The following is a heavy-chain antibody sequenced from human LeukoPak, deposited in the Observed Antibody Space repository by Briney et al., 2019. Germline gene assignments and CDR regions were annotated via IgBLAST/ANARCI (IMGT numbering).Heavy chain of an antibody. CDR1: GDSITKHY. J-gene: IGHJ6*03. CDR2: IYYSGIT. D-gene: IGHD4-11*01. V-gene: IGHV4-59*08. CDR3: ARHWYSNYYMDV. Sequence: KPSETLSLTCTVSGDSITKHYWSWIRQPPGKGLEWIGYIYYSGITNYNPSLKSRVTISVDTSKNQFSLKLSSVTAADTAVYYCARHWYSNYYMDVWGKGTTVTVSS.